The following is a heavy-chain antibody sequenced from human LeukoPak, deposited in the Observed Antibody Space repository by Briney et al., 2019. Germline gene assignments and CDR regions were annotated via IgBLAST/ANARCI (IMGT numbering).Heavy chain of an antibody. D-gene: IGHD3-16*01. CDR1: GGSFSGYY. CDR3: ARGSRGGYSLNY. J-gene: IGHJ4*02. Sequence: SETLSLTCAAYGGSFSGYYWSWIRQPPGKGLEWIGEINHSGSTNYNPSLKSRVTISVDTSKNQFSLKLSSVTAADTAVYYCARGSRGGYSLNYWGQGTLVTVSS. CDR2: INHSGST. V-gene: IGHV4-34*01.